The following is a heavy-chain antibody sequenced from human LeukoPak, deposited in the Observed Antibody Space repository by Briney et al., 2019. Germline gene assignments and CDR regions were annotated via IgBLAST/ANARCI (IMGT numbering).Heavy chain of an antibody. CDR1: GYTFNGYY. V-gene: IGHV1-2*02. CDR2: INPSSGDT. J-gene: IGHJ4*02. CDR3: ARDPEMATIGY. D-gene: IGHD5-24*01. Sequence: ASVKVSCKASGYTFNGYYMHWVRQAPGQGLEWMGWINPSSGDTNYAQKFQGKVTMTRGSSISTAYMELTSLRSDDTAVYYCARDPEMATIGYWGQGTLVTVSS.